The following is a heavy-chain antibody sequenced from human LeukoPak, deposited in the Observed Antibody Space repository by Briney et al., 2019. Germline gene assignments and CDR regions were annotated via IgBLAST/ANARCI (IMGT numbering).Heavy chain of an antibody. Sequence: GGSLRLSCAASGFTFSSYAMHWVRQAPGKGLEWVAVITYDGGKKYYADSVKGRFTISRDNSKNTLYLQMNSLRVEDTAVYYCAKSLYGGCDYWGQGTVVTVSS. V-gene: IGHV3-30-3*02. CDR3: AKSLYGGCDY. J-gene: IGHJ4*02. D-gene: IGHD3-16*02. CDR1: GFTFSSYA. CDR2: ITYDGGKK.